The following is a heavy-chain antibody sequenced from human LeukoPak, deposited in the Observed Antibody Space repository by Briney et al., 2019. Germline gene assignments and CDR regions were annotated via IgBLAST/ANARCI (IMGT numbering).Heavy chain of an antibody. CDR2: ISSSSSYI. D-gene: IGHD3-10*01. V-gene: IGHV3-21*01. CDR3: ARGPASTYYF. J-gene: IGHJ4*02. Sequence: PGGSLRLSCAASGFTFSSYSMNWVRQAPGKGLEWVSSISSSSSYIYYADSVKGRFTISRDNAKNSLYLQMDSLRAEDTAVYYCARGPASTYYFWGQGTLVTVSS. CDR1: GFTFSSYS.